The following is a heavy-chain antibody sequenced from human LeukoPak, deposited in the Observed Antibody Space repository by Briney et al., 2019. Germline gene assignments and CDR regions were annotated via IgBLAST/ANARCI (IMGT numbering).Heavy chain of an antibody. J-gene: IGHJ4*02. CDR2: MNEDEREK. CDR3: ARDYESLFDY. V-gene: IGHV3-7*01. CDR1: GFSLSSYW. D-gene: IGHD3-3*01. Sequence: GGSLRLSCAASGFSLSSYWMSWVRQAPGKGLEWVATMNEDEREKYYVASVKGRFTIYRDNAKNSLYLQMNSLRAEDTAVYYCARDYESLFDYWGQGTLVTVSS.